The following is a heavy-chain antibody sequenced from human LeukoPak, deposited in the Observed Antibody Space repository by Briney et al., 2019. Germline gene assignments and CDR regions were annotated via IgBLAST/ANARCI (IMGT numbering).Heavy chain of an antibody. D-gene: IGHD2-15*01. J-gene: IGHJ6*03. CDR1: GGSISSSSYY. V-gene: IGHV4-39*07. Sequence: SETLSLTCTVSGGSISSSSYYWVWIRQPPGRGLEWIGSIYYSGSTYYNPSLKSRVTISVDTSKNQFSLKLSSVTAADTAVYYCARERCSGGSCYSYTGSHYYYYYMDVWGKGTTVTVSS. CDR2: IYYSGST. CDR3: ARERCSGGSCYSYTGSHYYYYYMDV.